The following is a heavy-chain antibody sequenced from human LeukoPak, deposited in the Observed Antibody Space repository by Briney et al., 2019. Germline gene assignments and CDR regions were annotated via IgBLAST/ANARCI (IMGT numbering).Heavy chain of an antibody. V-gene: IGHV1-18*01. D-gene: IGHD3-9*01. CDR3: ARWDGLYDILTAYHAPLDY. CDR1: GYTFTSYG. CDR2: ISAYNGNT. J-gene: IGHJ4*02. Sequence: ASVKVSCKASGYTFTSYGISWVRQAPGQGLEWMGWISAYNGNTNYAQKLQGRVTMTTDTSTSTAYMELRSLRSDDTAVYYCARWDGLYDILTAYHAPLDYWGQGTLVTVSS.